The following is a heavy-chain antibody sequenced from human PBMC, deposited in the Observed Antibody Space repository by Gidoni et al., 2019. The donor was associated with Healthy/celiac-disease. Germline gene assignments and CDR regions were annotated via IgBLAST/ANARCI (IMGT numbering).Heavy chain of an antibody. J-gene: IGHJ2*01. D-gene: IGHD3-10*01. Sequence: EVQLVQSGAEVKKPGESLKISCKGSGYTFTSYWIGWVRQMPGKGLEWMGITYPGDSYTGSSPSFQGQVTISSNKSLSPAYLQWSSLKASDTARYYFARRGPPYWYFDLWGRGTLVTVSS. CDR2: TYPGDSYT. CDR1: GYTFTSYW. V-gene: IGHV5-51*01. CDR3: ARRGPPYWYFDL.